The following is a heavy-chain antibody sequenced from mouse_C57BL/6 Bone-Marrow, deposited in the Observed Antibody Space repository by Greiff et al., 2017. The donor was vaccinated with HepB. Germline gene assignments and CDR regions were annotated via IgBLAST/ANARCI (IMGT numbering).Heavy chain of an antibody. CDR2: INPNNGGT. CDR3: AREGVYYYGSSDWYFDV. CDR1: GYTFTDYN. D-gene: IGHD1-1*01. Sequence: VQLKESGPELVKPGASVKIPCKASGYTFTDYNMDWVKQSHGKSLEWIGDINPNNGGTIYNQKFKGKATLTVDKSSSTAYMELRSLTSEDTAVYYGAREGVYYYGSSDWYFDVWGTGTTVTVSS. J-gene: IGHJ1*03. V-gene: IGHV1-18*01.